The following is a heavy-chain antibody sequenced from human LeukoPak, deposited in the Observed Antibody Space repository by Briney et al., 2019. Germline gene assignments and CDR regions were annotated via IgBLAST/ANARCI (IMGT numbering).Heavy chain of an antibody. J-gene: IGHJ5*02. CDR3: ARVSAPHNWFDP. CDR2: IYYSGST. Sequence: SETLSLTCTVSGGSISSGGYYWSWIRQHPGKGLEWIGYIYYSGSTYYNPSLKSRVTISVDTSKNQFSLKLSSVTAADTAVYHCARVSAPHNWFDPWGQGTLVTVSS. CDR1: GGSISSGGYY. D-gene: IGHD6-25*01. V-gene: IGHV4-31*03.